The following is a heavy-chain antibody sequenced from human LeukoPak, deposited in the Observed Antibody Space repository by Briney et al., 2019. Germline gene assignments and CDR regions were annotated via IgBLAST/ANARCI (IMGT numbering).Heavy chain of an antibody. V-gene: IGHV1-18*01. D-gene: IGHD6-13*01. CDR3: ARAYSSSWYVGY. CDR2: ISAYNGNT. Sequence: ASVKVSCKASGYTFTSYGISWVLQAPGQGLEWMRWISAYNGNTNYAQKLQGRVTMTTDTSTSTAYMELRSLRSDDTAVYYCARAYSSSWYVGYWGQGTLVTVSS. CDR1: GYTFTSYG. J-gene: IGHJ4*02.